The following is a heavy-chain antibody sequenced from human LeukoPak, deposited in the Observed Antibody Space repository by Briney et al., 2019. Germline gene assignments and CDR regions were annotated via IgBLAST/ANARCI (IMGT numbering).Heavy chain of an antibody. CDR3: AREPGYSDAFDI. D-gene: IGHD6-13*01. J-gene: IGHJ3*02. CDR2: INPNSGGT. Sequence: ASVKVSCKASGYTFTGYYMHWVRQAPGQGLEWMGWINPNSGGTNYAQKFQGRVTMTRGTSISTAYMELSRLRSDDTAVYYCAREPGYSDAFDIWGQGTMVTVSS. V-gene: IGHV1-2*02. CDR1: GYTFTGYY.